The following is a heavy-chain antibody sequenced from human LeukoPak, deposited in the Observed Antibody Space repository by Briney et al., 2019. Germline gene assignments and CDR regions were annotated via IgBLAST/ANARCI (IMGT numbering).Heavy chain of an antibody. D-gene: IGHD1-26*01. CDR2: ISLSGLT. V-gene: IGHV4-4*02. CDR1: GLTFRDAW. CDR3: SRESGAFSPFGY. Sequence: GSLRLSCAASGLTFRDAWMSWVRQPPGQGLEWIGEISLSGLTNYNPSLKSRVTMSLDKSKNHLSLNLTSVTAADTAVYYCSRESGAFSPFGYWGQGTLVTVSS. J-gene: IGHJ4*02.